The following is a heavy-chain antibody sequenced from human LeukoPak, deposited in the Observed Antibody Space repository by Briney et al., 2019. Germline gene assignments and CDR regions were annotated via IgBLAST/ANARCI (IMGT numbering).Heavy chain of an antibody. J-gene: IGHJ4*02. Sequence: GGSLRLSCAASGFTFSSYSMNWVRQAPGNGLEWVSSVSSSTSYIYYADSVKGRFTISRDNAKNSLYLQMNSLRAEDTAVYYCARYKIGGCSSTSCYEVGRLFDYWGQGTLVTVSS. V-gene: IGHV3-21*01. D-gene: IGHD2-2*01. CDR2: VSSSTSYI. CDR1: GFTFSSYS. CDR3: ARYKIGGCSSTSCYEVGRLFDY.